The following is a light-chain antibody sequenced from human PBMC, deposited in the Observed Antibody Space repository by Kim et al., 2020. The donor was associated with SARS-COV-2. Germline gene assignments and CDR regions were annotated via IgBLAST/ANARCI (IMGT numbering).Light chain of an antibody. CDR2: DAS. V-gene: IGKV3-11*01. CDR3: QQRINWPWT. J-gene: IGKJ1*01. CDR1: QSVSSY. Sequence: EIVLTQSPATLSLSPGERATLSCRASQSVSSYLAWYQQKPGQAPRLLIYDASNRATGIPARFSGSGSGTDFTLTISSLEPEDFAVYYCQQRINWPWTFGQGTKVDIK.